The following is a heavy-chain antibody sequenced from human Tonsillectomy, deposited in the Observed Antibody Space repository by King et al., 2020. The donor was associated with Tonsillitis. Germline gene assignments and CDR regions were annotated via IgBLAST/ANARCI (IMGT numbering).Heavy chain of an antibody. CDR1: GGSISSSSYY. CDR3: ARTGDPYYFDY. V-gene: IGHV4-39*07. J-gene: IGHJ4*02. CDR2: IYYSGST. D-gene: IGHD7-27*01. Sequence: QLQESGPGLVKPSETLSLTCTVSGGSISSSSYYWGWIRQPPGKGLEWIGSIYYSGSTYYNPSLKSRVTISVDTSKNQFSLKLSSVTAADTAVFYCARTGDPYYFDYWGRETLVPVPS.